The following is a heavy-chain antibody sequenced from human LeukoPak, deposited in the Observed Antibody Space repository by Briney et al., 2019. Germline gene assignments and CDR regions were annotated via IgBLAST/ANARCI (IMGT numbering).Heavy chain of an antibody. CDR1: GFTFSSYG. CDR2: SGSGGGT. J-gene: IGHJ4*02. V-gene: IGHV3-23*01. D-gene: IGHD4-11*01. Sequence: PGGSLRLSCAASGFTFSSYGMHWVRQAPGKGLEWVSSSGSGGGTYYADSVKGRFNISRESSKNTLDLQMNSLRAEDTAVYYCAKRGREITTFLYYFDYWGQGTLVTVSS. CDR3: AKRGREITTFLYYFDY.